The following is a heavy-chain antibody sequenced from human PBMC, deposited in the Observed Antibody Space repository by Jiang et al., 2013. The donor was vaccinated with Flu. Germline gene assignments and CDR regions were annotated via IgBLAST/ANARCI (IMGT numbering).Heavy chain of an antibody. CDR3: ASSMVVPGAIRGGSLDRTCGPLDS. CDR1: GGSIGSRASC. Sequence: GSGLVKPSQTLSLTCTVSGGSIGSRASCWSWIRHHPGKGLECIGYMSYSGITSYTPSLKSRVSISADTSKNQFSLKLSSVTAADTAVYYCASSMVVPGAIRGGSLDRTCGPLDSWGQGTMVTVSS. D-gene: IGHD2-2*01. V-gene: IGHV4-31*03. J-gene: IGHJ3*02. CDR2: MSYSGIT.